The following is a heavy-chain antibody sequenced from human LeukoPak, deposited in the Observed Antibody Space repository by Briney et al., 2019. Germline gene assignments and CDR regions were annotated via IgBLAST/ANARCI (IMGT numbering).Heavy chain of an antibody. D-gene: IGHD1-1*01. CDR1: GGSFSGCY. CDR3: ARAGNNWSFDY. V-gene: IGHV4-34*01. CDR2: INHSGST. J-gene: IGHJ4*02. Sequence: SETLSLTCAVYGGSFSGCYWSWIRQPPGKGLEWIGEINHSGSTNYNPSLKSRVTISVDTSKNQFSLKVSSVTAVDTAVYYCARAGNNWSFDYWGQGTLVTVSS.